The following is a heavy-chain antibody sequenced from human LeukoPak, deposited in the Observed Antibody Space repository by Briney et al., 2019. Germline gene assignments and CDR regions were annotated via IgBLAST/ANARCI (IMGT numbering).Heavy chain of an antibody. Sequence: GGSLRLSCAASGFTFSSYGMHWVRQAPGKGLEWVAVIWYDGSNKYYADSVKGRFTISRDNSKNTLYLQMNSLRAEDTAVCYCARDEYYARAFDIWGQGTMVTVSS. J-gene: IGHJ3*02. CDR1: GFTFSSYG. CDR3: ARDEYYARAFDI. D-gene: IGHD2-2*01. V-gene: IGHV3-33*01. CDR2: IWYDGSNK.